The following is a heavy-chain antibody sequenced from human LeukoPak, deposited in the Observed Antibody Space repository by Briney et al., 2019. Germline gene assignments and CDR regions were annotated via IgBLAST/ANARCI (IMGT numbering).Heavy chain of an antibody. Sequence: ASVKVSCKASGYTFTSYDINWVRQATGQGLEWMGWMNPNSGNTGYAQKVQGRVTMTRNTSISTAYMELSSLRSEDTAVYYCVRDYYDSSGYYYVRYFDYWGQGTLVTVSS. D-gene: IGHD3-22*01. CDR2: MNPNSGNT. J-gene: IGHJ4*02. V-gene: IGHV1-8*01. CDR3: VRDYYDSSGYYYVRYFDY. CDR1: GYTFTSYD.